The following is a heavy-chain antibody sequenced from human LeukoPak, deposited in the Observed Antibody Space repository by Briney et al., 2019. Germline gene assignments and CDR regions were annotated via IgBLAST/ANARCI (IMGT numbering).Heavy chain of an antibody. CDR1: GFTFSNYW. D-gene: IGHD6-19*01. CDR2: IKQDGSEK. CDR3: ARHSNGWSEGTY. J-gene: IGHJ4*02. V-gene: IGHV3-7*03. Sequence: GGSLRLSCAASGFTFSNYWMTWVRQAPGKGLEWVANIKQDGSEKNYVDSVKGRFTISRDNAKNSLYLQMNSLRAEDTAVYYCARHSNGWSEGTYWGQGTLVTVT.